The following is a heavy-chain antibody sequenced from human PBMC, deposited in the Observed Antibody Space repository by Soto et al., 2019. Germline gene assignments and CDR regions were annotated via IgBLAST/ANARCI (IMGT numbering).Heavy chain of an antibody. CDR2: IYYSGST. Sequence: ILSLTFTVSGGSISSWCYYWSWIRQHPGKGLEWIGYIYYSGSTYYNPSLKSRVTISVDTSKNQFSLKLSSVTAADTAVYYCAKDQSTRGILHASPEAFDVWVQRTTVTVSS. CDR1: GGSISSWCYY. CDR3: AKDQSTRGILHASPEAFDV. V-gene: IGHV4-31*03. D-gene: IGHD3-10*01. J-gene: IGHJ6*02.